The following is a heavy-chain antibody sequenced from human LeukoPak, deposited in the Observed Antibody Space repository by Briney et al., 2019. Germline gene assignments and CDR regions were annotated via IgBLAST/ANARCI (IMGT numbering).Heavy chain of an antibody. CDR1: GFTFSNYG. Sequence: GGSLRLSCAASGFTFSNYGMHWVRQAPGKGLEWVAVIWYDGSDKYYADSVKGRFTISRDNAKNSLYLQMNSLRDEDTAVYYCARGVGYYDSSGYYFFDFWGRGTLVTVSS. CDR3: ARGVGYYDSSGYYFFDF. D-gene: IGHD3-22*01. V-gene: IGHV3-33*01. CDR2: IWYDGSDK. J-gene: IGHJ4*02.